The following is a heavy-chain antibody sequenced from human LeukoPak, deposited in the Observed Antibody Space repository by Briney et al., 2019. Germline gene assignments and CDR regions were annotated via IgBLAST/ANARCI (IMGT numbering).Heavy chain of an antibody. J-gene: IGHJ2*01. CDR2: IYYSGST. Sequence: SETLSLTCTVSGGSISSYYWSWIRQPPGKGLEWIGYIYYSGSTNYNPSLKSRVTISVDTSKNQFSLKLSSVTAADTALYYCARAILTPSGYVWHFDLWGRGTLVTVSS. D-gene: IGHD3-3*01. CDR3: ARAILTPSGYVWHFDL. V-gene: IGHV4-59*12. CDR1: GGSISSYY.